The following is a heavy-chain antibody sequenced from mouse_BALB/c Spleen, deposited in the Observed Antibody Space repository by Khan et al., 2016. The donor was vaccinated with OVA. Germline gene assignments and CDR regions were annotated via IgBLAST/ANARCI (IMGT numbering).Heavy chain of an antibody. J-gene: IGHJ4*01. CDR2: IWGDGNT. Sequence: VQLQESGPGLVAPSQSLSITCTVSGFSLTSYGVSWVRQPPGKGLEWLGVIWGDGNTNFHSALRSRLSISKDNSKSQVFLKLNSLQTDDTATYYCTKDRGYYAVDYWGQGTSVTVSS. CDR3: TKDRGYYAVDY. CDR1: GFSLTSYG. V-gene: IGHV2-3*01.